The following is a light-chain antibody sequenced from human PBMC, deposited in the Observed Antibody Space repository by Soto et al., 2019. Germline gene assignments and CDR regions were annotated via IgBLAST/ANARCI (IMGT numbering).Light chain of an antibody. V-gene: IGKV1-39*01. Sequence: DIQMTQSPSSLSASVGDRVTITCRTSQTVSSNLNWYQRKPGKAPSLLIYASSTLQSGVPSRFIGSGSETEFTLTISSLQPEDLATYYCQQDNMTPFTFGPGTKVDI. CDR1: QTVSSN. CDR3: QQDNMTPFT. CDR2: ASS. J-gene: IGKJ3*01.